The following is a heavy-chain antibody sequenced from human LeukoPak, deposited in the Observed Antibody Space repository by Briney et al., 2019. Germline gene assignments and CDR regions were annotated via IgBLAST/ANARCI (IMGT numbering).Heavy chain of an antibody. D-gene: IGHD5-24*01. V-gene: IGHV6-1*01. CDR3: ARDRDGYNAFDI. CDR1: GDSVSSNSAA. CDR2: TYHRSNWYN. J-gene: IGHJ3*02. Sequence: SQTLSLTCALSGDSVSSNSAAWNWFRQSPSRGLEWLGRTYHRSNWYNDYAVSVKSRITINPDTSRNQFSLQLNSVTPEDTAVYYCARDRDGYNAFDIWGQGTMVTVSS.